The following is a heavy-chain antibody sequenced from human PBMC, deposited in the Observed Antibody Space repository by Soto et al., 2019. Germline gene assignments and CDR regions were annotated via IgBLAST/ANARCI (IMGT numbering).Heavy chain of an antibody. Sequence: VQLQESGPGLVKPSETLSLICTVSGGSISSDYLSWIRQPAGKGLEWIGRVYTSGYRNSNPSLKSRVTMSVDTSKKQFSLNLSSVTAAYTAVYYCAREPTTAGTVNWFDPWGQGTLVTVSS. V-gene: IGHV4-4*07. CDR1: GGSISSDY. D-gene: IGHD6-13*01. CDR2: VYTSGYR. J-gene: IGHJ5*02. CDR3: AREPTTAGTVNWFDP.